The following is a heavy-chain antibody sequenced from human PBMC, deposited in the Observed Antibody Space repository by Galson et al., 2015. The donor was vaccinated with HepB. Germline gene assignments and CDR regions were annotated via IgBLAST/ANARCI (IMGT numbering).Heavy chain of an antibody. CDR2: IYARDPRP. CDR3: ARALDGTFYWWFDS. V-gene: IGHV5-51*01. Sequence: QSGAEVKKPGEFLQISCKAPAYNFANYWFGWVRQMPGKGLAWMGIIYARDPRPRYSPSLQGQVTISVDTSITTAYLQWSSLQASDTAIYYCARALDGTFYWWFDSWGQGTLVTVSS. J-gene: IGHJ5*01. D-gene: IGHD1-26*01. CDR1: AYNFANYW.